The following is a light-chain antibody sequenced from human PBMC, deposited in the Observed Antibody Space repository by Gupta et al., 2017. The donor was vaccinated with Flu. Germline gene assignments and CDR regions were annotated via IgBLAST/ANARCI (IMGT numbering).Light chain of an antibody. CDR3: QQYGSSPQT. CDR2: GAS. V-gene: IGKV3-20*01. Sequence: GERATLSCRASQSVRSSYLAWYQQKPGQAPRLLIYGASSRATGIPDRFSGSGSGTDFTLTISRLEPEDFAVYYCQQYGSSPQTFGQGTKLEIK. J-gene: IGKJ1*01. CDR1: QSVRSSY.